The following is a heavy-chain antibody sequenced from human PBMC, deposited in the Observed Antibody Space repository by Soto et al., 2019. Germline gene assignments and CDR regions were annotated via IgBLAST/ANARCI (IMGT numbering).Heavy chain of an antibody. CDR1: GFTFSSYA. CDR3: ARRRKGGECYFDY. V-gene: IGHV3-30-3*01. J-gene: IGHJ4*02. Sequence: QVQLVESGGGVVQPGRSLRLSCEVSGFTFSSYAMHWVRQAPGKGLEWVAIISYDATNKYYADSVKGRFTISRDNSKNTLYLQMNSLRAEDTAVYYCARRRKGGECYFDYWGQGTLVTVSS. CDR2: ISYDATNK. D-gene: IGHD3-16*01.